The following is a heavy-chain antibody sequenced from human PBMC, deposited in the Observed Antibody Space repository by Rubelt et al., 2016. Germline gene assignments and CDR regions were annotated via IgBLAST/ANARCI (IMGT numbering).Heavy chain of an antibody. V-gene: IGHV3-30*03. CDR2: ISYDGSNE. J-gene: IGHJ4*02. D-gene: IGHD6-13*01. CDR1: GFTFSDYL. CDR3: ASSSSWYLFDY. Sequence: GGGVVQPGRSLRLSCAASGFTFSDYLMHWVRQAPGKGLEWVTVISYDGSNEYYADSVKGRFTISRDNSKNTLNLQMNSLRGEDTAVYYCASSSSWYLFDYWGQGTLVTVSS.